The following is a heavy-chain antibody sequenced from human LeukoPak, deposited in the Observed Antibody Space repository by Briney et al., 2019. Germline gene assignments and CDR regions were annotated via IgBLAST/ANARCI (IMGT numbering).Heavy chain of an antibody. Sequence: KPSETLSLTCTVSGGSISSSDYYWGWIRQPPGKGLEWIGEINHSGSTNYNPSLKSRVTISVDTSKNQFSLKLSSVTAADTAVYYCARRSGWGAAAGRTWGQGTLVTVSS. D-gene: IGHD6-13*01. CDR3: ARRSGWGAAAGRT. CDR2: INHSGST. J-gene: IGHJ5*02. CDR1: GGSISSSDYY. V-gene: IGHV4-39*07.